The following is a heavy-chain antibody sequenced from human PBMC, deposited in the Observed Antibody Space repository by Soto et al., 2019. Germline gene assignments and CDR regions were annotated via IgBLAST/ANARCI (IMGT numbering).Heavy chain of an antibody. CDR2: IYYSGST. J-gene: IGHJ4*02. Sequence: QVQLQESGPGLVKPSETLSLTCTVSGGSISSYYWSWIRQPPGKGLEWIGYIYYSGSTNYNPSLKSRVTISVDPSKNQFSLKLRSVTATDTAVYYCVTLGGTSSWYLDYWGQGTLVTVSS. D-gene: IGHD6-13*01. V-gene: IGHV4-59*08. CDR1: GGSISSYY. CDR3: VTLGGTSSWYLDY.